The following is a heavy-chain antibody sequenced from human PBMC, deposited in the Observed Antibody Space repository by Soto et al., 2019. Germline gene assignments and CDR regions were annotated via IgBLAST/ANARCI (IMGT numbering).Heavy chain of an antibody. J-gene: IGHJ4*02. CDR1: GFTVSSYY. Sequence: GGSLRLSCAVSGFTVSSYYMNWVRQTPGKGLEWVSVIYSDGSTYYADSVKGRFTISRDNSKNTLYLQMNSLRAEDTAVYYCAPQPPKRYFLPRFPGGDWGQGTLVTVSS. CDR2: IYSDGST. CDR3: APQPPKRYFLPRFPGGD. V-gene: IGHV3-53*01. D-gene: IGHD3-9*01.